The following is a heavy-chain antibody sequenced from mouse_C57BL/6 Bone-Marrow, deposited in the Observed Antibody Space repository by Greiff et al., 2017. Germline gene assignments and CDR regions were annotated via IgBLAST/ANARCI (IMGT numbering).Heavy chain of an antibody. D-gene: IGHD2-3*01. J-gene: IGHJ3*01. CDR3: TEGGYYLWFAY. CDR1: GFTFSNYW. Sequence: EVKLMESGGGLVQPGGSMKLSCVASGFTFSNYWMNWVRQSPEKGLEWVAQIRLKSDNYATHYAESVKGRFTISRDDSKSSVYLQMNNLRAEDTGIYYCTEGGYYLWFAYWGQGTLVTVSA. V-gene: IGHV6-3*01. CDR2: IRLKSDNYAT.